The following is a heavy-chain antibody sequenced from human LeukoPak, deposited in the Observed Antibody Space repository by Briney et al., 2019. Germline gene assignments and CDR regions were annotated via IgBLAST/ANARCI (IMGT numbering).Heavy chain of an antibody. D-gene: IGHD3-22*01. J-gene: IGHJ4*02. Sequence: ASVTVSCTASGYTFTNYTINWVRLAPGQGLEWMGWIDTNTGNPTYAQGFAGRFVFSLDTSVTTTYLQISSLKAEDTAVYFCTRGRDTTGYFVYWGQGTLVTVSS. CDR1: GYTFTNYT. V-gene: IGHV7-4-1*02. CDR2: IDTNTGNP. CDR3: TRGRDTTGYFVY.